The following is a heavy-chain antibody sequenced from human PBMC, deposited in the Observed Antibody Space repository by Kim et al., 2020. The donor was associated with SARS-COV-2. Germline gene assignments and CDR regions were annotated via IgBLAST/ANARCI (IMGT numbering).Heavy chain of an antibody. V-gene: IGHV1-2*02. D-gene: IGHD5-18*01. CDR3: ARESGYSYGTFDY. Sequence: YAQKFQGRSTMTRDTSISTAYMGLSRLRSDDTAVDYCARESGYSYGTFDYWGQGTLVTVSS. J-gene: IGHJ4*02.